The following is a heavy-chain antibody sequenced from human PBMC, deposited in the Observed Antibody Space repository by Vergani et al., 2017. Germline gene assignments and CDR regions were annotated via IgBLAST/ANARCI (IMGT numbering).Heavy chain of an antibody. CDR3: ARFSAYCGGDCSRDY. CDR1: GFTFSSYS. Sequence: EVQLVESGGGLVKPGGSLRLSCAASGFTFSSYSMNWVRQAPGKGLEWVSSISSSSSYIYYADSVKGRFTISRDNAKNSLYLQMNSLRAEDTAVYYCARFSAYCGGDCSRDYWGQGTLVTVSS. V-gene: IGHV3-21*01. D-gene: IGHD2-21*02. J-gene: IGHJ4*02. CDR2: ISSSSSYI.